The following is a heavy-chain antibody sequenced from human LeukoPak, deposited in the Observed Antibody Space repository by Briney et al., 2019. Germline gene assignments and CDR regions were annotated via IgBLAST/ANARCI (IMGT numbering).Heavy chain of an antibody. V-gene: IGHV3-30*01. Sequence: WVAVISYEGSNKYYADSVKGRFTISRDNSKNALYLQMNSLRAEDTAVYYCARGIVVVVAATEGGPDYWGQGTLVTVSS. CDR2: ISYEGSNK. CDR3: ARGIVVVVAATEGGPDY. D-gene: IGHD2-15*01. J-gene: IGHJ4*02.